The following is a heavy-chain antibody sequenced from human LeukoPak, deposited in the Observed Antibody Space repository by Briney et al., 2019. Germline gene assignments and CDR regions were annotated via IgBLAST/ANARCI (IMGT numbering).Heavy chain of an antibody. D-gene: IGHD6-13*01. CDR1: GFTFSSYE. J-gene: IGHJ4*02. V-gene: IGHV3-48*03. Sequence: GGSLRLSCAASGFTFSSYEMNWVRQAPGKGLEWVSYISSSGSTIYYADSVKGRFTISRDNAKNSLYLQMSRLRSDDTAVYYCARPVSGDGTAAAQFDYWGQGTLVTVSS. CDR3: ARPVSGDGTAAAQFDY. CDR2: ISSSGSTI.